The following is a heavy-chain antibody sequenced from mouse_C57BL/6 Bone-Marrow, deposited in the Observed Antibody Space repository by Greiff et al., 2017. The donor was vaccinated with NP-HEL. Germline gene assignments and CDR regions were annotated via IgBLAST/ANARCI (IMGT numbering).Heavy chain of an antibody. CDR1: GFTFSDYY. J-gene: IGHJ2*01. D-gene: IGHD1-1*01. CDR2: ISNGGGST. Sequence: EVQLVESGGGLVQPGGSLKLSCAASGFTFSDYYMYWVRQTPEKRLEWVAYISNGGGSTYYPDTVKGRFTISRDNAKNTLYLQMSRLKSEDTAMYYCARRGGGSSSYYFDYWGQGTTLTVSS. CDR3: ARRGGGSSSYYFDY. V-gene: IGHV5-12*01.